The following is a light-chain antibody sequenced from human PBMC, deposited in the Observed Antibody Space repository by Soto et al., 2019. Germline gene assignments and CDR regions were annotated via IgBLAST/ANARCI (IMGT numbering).Light chain of an antibody. CDR1: QSVSSSY. Sequence: EIVLTQSPGTLSLSPGERATLSCRASQSVSSSYLAWYQQKPGQAPRLLIYDASNRATGIPARFSGSGSGTEFTLTISSLQPDDFATYYCQHYNSYSEAFGQGTKVDNK. J-gene: IGKJ1*01. CDR2: DAS. V-gene: IGKV3-20*01. CDR3: QHYNSYSEA.